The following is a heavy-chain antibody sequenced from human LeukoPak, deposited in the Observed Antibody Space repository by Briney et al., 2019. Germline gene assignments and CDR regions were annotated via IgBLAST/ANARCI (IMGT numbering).Heavy chain of an antibody. D-gene: IGHD3-10*01. CDR3: AKGPRSITMFRGGYYMDV. Sequence: GGSLRLSCAASGFTFGTYDMHWVRQATGKGLEWVSGIDTAGDTYYPGSVKGRFTISRDNSKNTLYLQMNSLRAEDTAVYYCAKGPRSITMFRGGYYMDVWGKGTTVTISS. J-gene: IGHJ6*03. CDR2: IDTAGDT. V-gene: IGHV3-13*01. CDR1: GFTFGTYD.